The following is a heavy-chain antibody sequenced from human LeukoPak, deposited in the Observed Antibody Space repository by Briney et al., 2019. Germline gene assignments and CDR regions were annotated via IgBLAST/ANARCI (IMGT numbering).Heavy chain of an antibody. V-gene: IGHV4-59*08. D-gene: IGHD2-15*01. Sequence: SETPSLTCTVSNGSISSYFWSWIRQPPGKGLEWIGYIYDSGRTDYNPSLKSRVTISLDTSKNQFSLRLSSVTAADTAVYYCARQLCSGSYCYIFDYWGQGTLVTVSS. CDR2: IYDSGRT. CDR1: NGSISSYF. CDR3: ARQLCSGSYCYIFDY. J-gene: IGHJ4*02.